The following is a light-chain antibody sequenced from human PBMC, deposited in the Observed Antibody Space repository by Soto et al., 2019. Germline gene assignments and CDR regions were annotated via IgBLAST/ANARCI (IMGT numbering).Light chain of an antibody. J-gene: IGKJ4*01. CDR3: QQLHSYPLT. V-gene: IGKV3-15*01. Sequence: ETVMTQSPATLSVSPGERVTLSCRASQSINSNLAWYQQRPGQAPRVLIYDASTRATAVPARFSGSGSGTEFTLTISSLQSEDFATYYCQQLHSYPLTFGGGTKVEIK. CDR1: QSINSN. CDR2: DAS.